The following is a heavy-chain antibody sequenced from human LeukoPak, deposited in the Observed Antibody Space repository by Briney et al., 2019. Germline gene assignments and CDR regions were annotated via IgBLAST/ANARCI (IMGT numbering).Heavy chain of an antibody. CDR1: GDSISSYY. V-gene: IGHV4-59*01. CDR3: ARDVSGAGTRRAFDI. CDR2: IYYSGST. J-gene: IGHJ3*02. D-gene: IGHD6-13*01. Sequence: PSETLSLTCTVSGDSISSYYWSWIRQPPGKGLEWIGYIYYSGSTNYNPSLQSRVTISVDTSKDQFSLKLNSVTAADTAVYYCARDVSGAGTRRAFDIWGQGTMVTVSS.